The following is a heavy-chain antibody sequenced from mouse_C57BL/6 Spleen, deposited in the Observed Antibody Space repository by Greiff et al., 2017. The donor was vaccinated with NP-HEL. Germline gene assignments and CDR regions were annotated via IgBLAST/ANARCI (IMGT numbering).Heavy chain of an antibody. CDR3: ARKELGRHYFDY. Sequence: QVQLQQPGAELVKPGASVKLSCKASGYTFTSYWMQWVKQRPGQGLEWIGEIDPSDSYTNYNQKFKGKATLTVDTSSSTAYMQLSSLTSEDSAVYYCARKELGRHYFDYWGQGTTLTVSS. CDR1: GYTFTSYW. CDR2: IDPSDSYT. J-gene: IGHJ2*01. V-gene: IGHV1-50*01. D-gene: IGHD4-1*01.